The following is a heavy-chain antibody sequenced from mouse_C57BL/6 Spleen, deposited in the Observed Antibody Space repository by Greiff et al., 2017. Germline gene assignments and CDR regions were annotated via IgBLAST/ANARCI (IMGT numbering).Heavy chain of an antibody. Sequence: EVKLMESGGGLVKPGGSLKLSCAASGFTFSSYAMSWVRQTPEKRLEWVATISDGGSYTYYPDNVKGRFTISRDNAKNNLYLQMSHLKSEDTAMYYCARDPNYGGAMDYWGQGTSVTVSS. CDR3: ARDPNYGGAMDY. J-gene: IGHJ4*01. D-gene: IGHD1-1*01. V-gene: IGHV5-4*01. CDR1: GFTFSSYA. CDR2: ISDGGSYT.